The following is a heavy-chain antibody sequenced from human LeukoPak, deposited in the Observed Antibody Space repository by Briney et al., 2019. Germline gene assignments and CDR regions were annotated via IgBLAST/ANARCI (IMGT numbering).Heavy chain of an antibody. Sequence: GESLKISCKGSGYSFTSYWIGWVRQMPGKGLEWMGIIYPGDSDTRYSASFQGQVTISADKSISTAYLQWSSLKASDTAMYYCARPYYYDSSGYFGGGTDYWGQGTLVTVSS. V-gene: IGHV5-51*01. CDR2: IYPGDSDT. CDR1: GYSFTSYW. J-gene: IGHJ4*02. D-gene: IGHD3-22*01. CDR3: ARPYYYDSSGYFGGGTDY.